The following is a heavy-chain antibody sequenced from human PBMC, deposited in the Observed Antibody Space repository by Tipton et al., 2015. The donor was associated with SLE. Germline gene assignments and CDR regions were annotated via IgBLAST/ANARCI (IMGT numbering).Heavy chain of an antibody. V-gene: IGHV4-39*01. CDR2: IYYSGST. D-gene: IGHD2/OR15-2a*01. J-gene: IGHJ3*02. CDR3: ARRFYHAFNI. CDR1: GGSISSSSYY. Sequence: LRLSCTVSGGSISSSSYYWGWIRQPPGKGLEWIGTIYYSGSTFYNPSLKSRVTISVDTSKKQISLKLNSVAAADTAVYYCARRFYHAFNIWGQGTMATVSS.